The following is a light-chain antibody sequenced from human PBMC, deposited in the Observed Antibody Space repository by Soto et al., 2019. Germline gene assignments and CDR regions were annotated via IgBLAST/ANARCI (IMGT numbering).Light chain of an antibody. CDR3: QQLNSYPPT. V-gene: IGKV1-9*01. CDR2: AAS. CDR1: QGISSY. Sequence: IQLTQSPSSLSASVGDRVTTTCRASQGISSYLAWYQQKPGKARKLLIYAASTLQSGVPSRFSGSGSGTDFTLTISSLQPEDFATYYCQQLNSYPPTFGGGTKVDIK. J-gene: IGKJ4*01.